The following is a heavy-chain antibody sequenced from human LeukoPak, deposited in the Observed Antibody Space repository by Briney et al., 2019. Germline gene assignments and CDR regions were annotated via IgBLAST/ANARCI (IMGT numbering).Heavy chain of an antibody. CDR2: IRYDGSNK. D-gene: IGHD6-13*01. Sequence: GSLRLSCAASGFTFSSYAMHWVRQAPGKGLEWVAFIRYDGSNKYYADSVKGRFTISRDNAKSAVYLQMNSLRAEDTAVYYCSRGSNSWFHPGSFDYWGQGALVTVSS. V-gene: IGHV3-30*02. J-gene: IGHJ4*02. CDR3: SRGSNSWFHPGSFDY. CDR1: GFTFSSYA.